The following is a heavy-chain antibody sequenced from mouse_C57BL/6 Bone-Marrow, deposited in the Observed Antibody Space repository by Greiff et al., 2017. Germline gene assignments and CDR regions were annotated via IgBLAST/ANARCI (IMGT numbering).Heavy chain of an antibody. J-gene: IGHJ2*01. D-gene: IGHD2-3*01. V-gene: IGHV1-55*01. CDR1: GYTFTSYW. CDR3: ARDLVDGSYYFDY. CDR2: IYPGSGST. Sequence: QVHVKQPGAELVKPGASVKMSCKASGYTFTSYWITWVKQRPGQGLEWIGDIYPGSGSTNYNEKFKSKATLTVDTSSSTAYMQLSSLTSEDSAVYYCARDLVDGSYYFDYWGQGTTLTVSS.